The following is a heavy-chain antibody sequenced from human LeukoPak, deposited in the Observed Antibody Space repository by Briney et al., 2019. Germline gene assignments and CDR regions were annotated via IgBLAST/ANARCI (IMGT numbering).Heavy chain of an antibody. J-gene: IGHJ4*02. CDR3: AKDRTTM. V-gene: IGHV3-23*01. CDR2: IAISGDTT. Sequence: GRSLRLSCATSGFTFSSYPLSWVRQAPGKGLEWVSAIAISGDTTYYADSVKGRFTISRDNSKSTLYLQMNSLRAEDTAIYYCAKDRTTMWGQGTLVTVSS. CDR1: GFTFSSYP. D-gene: IGHD4/OR15-4a*01.